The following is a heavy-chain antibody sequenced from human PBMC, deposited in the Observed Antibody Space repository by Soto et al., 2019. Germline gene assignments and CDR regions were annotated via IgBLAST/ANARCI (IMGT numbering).Heavy chain of an antibody. J-gene: IGHJ6*02. CDR2: IPQDGVDG. Sequence: GGSLRLSCEVSGFTFSMYSMSWVRQSPGKGLEWVAKIPQDGVDGHYADSVKGRFTISRDNGKNSLYLQLNNLRAEDTAVYYCARDHLILPAHDFFYGSDVWGRGTTVTVSS. CDR1: GFTFSMYS. CDR3: ARDHLILPAHDFFYGSDV. D-gene: IGHD2-21*02. V-gene: IGHV3-7*03.